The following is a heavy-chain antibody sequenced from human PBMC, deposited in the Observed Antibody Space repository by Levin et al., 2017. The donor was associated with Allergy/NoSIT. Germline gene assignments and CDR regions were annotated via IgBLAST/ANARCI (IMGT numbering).Heavy chain of an antibody. CDR1: GFTFSSYA. Sequence: GGSLRLSCAASGFTFSSYAMSWVRQAPGKGLEWVSAISGSGGSTYYADSVKGRFTISRDNSKNTLYLQMNSLRAEDTAVYYCAKDGSYYDFWSGYFRMGIFDYWGQGTLVTVSS. CDR2: ISGSGGST. D-gene: IGHD3-3*01. CDR3: AKDGSYYDFWSGYFRMGIFDY. J-gene: IGHJ4*02. V-gene: IGHV3-23*01.